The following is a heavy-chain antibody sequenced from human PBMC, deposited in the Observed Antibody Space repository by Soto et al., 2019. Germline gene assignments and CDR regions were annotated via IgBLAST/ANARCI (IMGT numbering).Heavy chain of an antibody. V-gene: IGHV4-4*07. CDR3: VRDGTKTLRDWFDP. CDR1: GASISGFY. J-gene: IGHJ5*02. Sequence: SETLSLTCTVPGASISGFYWSGIRKSAGKGLEWIGRIYATGTTDYNPSLKSRVMMSVDTSKKQFSLKLRSVTAADTAVYYCVRDGTKTLRDWFDPWGQGISVTVAS. CDR2: IYATGTT. D-gene: IGHD1-1*01.